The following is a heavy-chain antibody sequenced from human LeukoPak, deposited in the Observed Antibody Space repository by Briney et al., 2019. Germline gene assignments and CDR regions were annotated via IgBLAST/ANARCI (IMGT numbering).Heavy chain of an antibody. D-gene: IGHD3-16*01. V-gene: IGHV3-23*01. CDR3: AKVYDYVWGNYYYYYGMDV. J-gene: IGHJ6*02. CDR2: VSGSGDST. Sequence: PGGSLRLSCAASGLTFSTDAMSWVRQAPGKGLEWVSAVSGSGDSTYYADSVKGRFTISRDNSKNTLYLQMNSLRAEDTAVYYCAKVYDYVWGNYYYYYGMDVWGQGTTVTVSS. CDR1: GLTFSTDA.